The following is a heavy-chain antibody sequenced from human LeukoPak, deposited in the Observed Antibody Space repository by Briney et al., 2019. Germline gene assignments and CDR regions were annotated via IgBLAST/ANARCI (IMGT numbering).Heavy chain of an antibody. D-gene: IGHD1-26*01. CDR2: ISYDGSNK. V-gene: IGHV3-30*04. CDR1: GFTFSSYA. J-gene: IGHJ4*02. Sequence: GGSLRLSCAASGFTFSSYAMHWVRQAPGKGLEWVAVISYDGSNKYYADSVKGRFTISRDNSKNTLYLQMNSLRAEDTAVYYCAKDYAWRRSYPQYYFDYWGQGTLVTVSS. CDR3: AKDYAWRRSYPQYYFDY.